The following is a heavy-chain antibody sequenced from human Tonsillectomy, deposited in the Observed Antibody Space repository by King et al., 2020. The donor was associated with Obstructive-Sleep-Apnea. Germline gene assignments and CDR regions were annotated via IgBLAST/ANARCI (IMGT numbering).Heavy chain of an antibody. Sequence: VQLVESGGGLVQPGGSLRLSCAASGFTFNNYAMSWVRQAPGQGLEWVSSISDGVGSPYYADSVKGRFTISRDNSKNTLYLQMNNLRAEDTALYYWSKAYYYGSGSYDTGFDYWGQGILVTVSS. V-gene: IGHV3-23*04. CDR3: SKAYYYGSGSYDTGFDY. D-gene: IGHD3-10*01. CDR1: GFTFNNYA. CDR2: ISDGVGSP. J-gene: IGHJ4*02.